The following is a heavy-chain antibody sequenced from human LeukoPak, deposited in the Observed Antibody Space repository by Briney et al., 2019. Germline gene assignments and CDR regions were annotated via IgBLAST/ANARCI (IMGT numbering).Heavy chain of an antibody. CDR1: GFTFSTYS. Sequence: GGSLRLSCAASGFTFSTYSMNWVRQAPGKGLEWVSSISSSSSYIYYADSVKGRFTISRDNAKNSLYLQMNSLRAEDTAVYYCARMDTADYYYYYMDVWGKGTTVTVSS. CDR2: ISSSSSYI. D-gene: IGHD5-18*01. CDR3: ARMDTADYYYYYMDV. J-gene: IGHJ6*03. V-gene: IGHV3-21*01.